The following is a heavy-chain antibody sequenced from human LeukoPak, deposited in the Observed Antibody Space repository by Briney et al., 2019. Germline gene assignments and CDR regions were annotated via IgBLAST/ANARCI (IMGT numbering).Heavy chain of an antibody. D-gene: IGHD3-10*01. V-gene: IGHV4-59*01. CDR1: GGSISSYY. Sequence: PSETLSLTCTVSGGSISSYYWSWIRQPPGKGLEWIGYIYYSGSTNYNPSLKSRVTISVDTSKNQFSLKLSSVTAADTAVYYCARGKESYYDSGSYLYYFDNWGQGTLVTVSS. CDR2: IYYSGST. J-gene: IGHJ4*02. CDR3: ARGKESYYDSGSYLYYFDN.